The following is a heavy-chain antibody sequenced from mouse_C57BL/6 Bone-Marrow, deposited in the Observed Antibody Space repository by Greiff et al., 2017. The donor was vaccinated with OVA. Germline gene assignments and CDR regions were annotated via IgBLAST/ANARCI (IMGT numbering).Heavy chain of an antibody. CDR1: GFTFSSYA. CDR2: ISDGGSYT. V-gene: IGHV5-4*03. Sequence: EVMLVESGGGLVKPGGSLKLSCAASGFTFSSYAMSWVRQTPEKRLEWVATISDGGSYTYYPDNVKGRFPISRDNAKNNLFLQMSHLKSEDTAMYYCARPTYWGQGTLVTVSA. CDR3: ARPTY. D-gene: IGHD5-5*01. J-gene: IGHJ3*01.